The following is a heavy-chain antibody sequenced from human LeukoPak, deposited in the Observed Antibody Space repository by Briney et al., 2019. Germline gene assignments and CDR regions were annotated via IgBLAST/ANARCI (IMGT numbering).Heavy chain of an antibody. CDR2: ISWNSGSI. D-gene: IGHD2-2*01. Sequence: GGSLRLSCAASGFTFDDYAMHWVRQVPGKGLEWVSGISWNSGSIVYADSVKGRFTISRDNAKNSLYLQMNSLRAEDTALYYCARDTTFQLLLNYFDLWGRGTLVTVSS. CDR3: ARDTTFQLLLNYFDL. CDR1: GFTFDDYA. V-gene: IGHV3-9*01. J-gene: IGHJ2*01.